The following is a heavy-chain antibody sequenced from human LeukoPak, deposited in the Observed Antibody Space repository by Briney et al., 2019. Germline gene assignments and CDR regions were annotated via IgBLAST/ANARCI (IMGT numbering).Heavy chain of an antibody. J-gene: IGHJ4*02. CDR2: FDPEDGET. D-gene: IGHD3-3*01. CDR1: GYTLTELS. V-gene: IGHV1-24*01. Sequence: ASVKVSCKVSGYTLTELSMHWVRQAPGKGLEWMGGFDPEDGETIYAQKLQGRVTMTEDTSTDTAYMELSSLRSEDTAVYYCARFLSISRAFDYWGQGTLVTVSS. CDR3: ARFLSISRAFDY.